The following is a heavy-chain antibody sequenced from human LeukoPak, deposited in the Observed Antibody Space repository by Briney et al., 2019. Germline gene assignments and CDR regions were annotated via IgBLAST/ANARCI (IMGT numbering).Heavy chain of an antibody. CDR3: ARPPYYDSSGYRDY. CDR2: IYHSGST. D-gene: IGHD3-22*01. V-gene: IGHV4-39*07. CDR1: GGSISSSSYY. J-gene: IGHJ4*02. Sequence: PSETLSLTCTVSGGSISSSSYYWGWIRQPPGKGLEWIGSIYHSGSTYYNPSLKSRVTISVDTSKNQFSLKLSSVTAADTAVYYCARPPYYDSSGYRDYWGQGTLVTVSS.